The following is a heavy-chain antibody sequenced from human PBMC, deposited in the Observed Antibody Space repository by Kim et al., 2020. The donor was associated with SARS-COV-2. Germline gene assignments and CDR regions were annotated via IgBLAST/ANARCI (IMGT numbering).Heavy chain of an antibody. CDR1: GFTFNSYW. Sequence: GGSLRLSCAASGFTFNSYWMTWVRQAPGKGLEWVVNIRYDASEKYYVDSVRGRFTISRDNAKNSLYLQMNSLRAEDTAVYYCARGSAPHNYYGLGVWGQGTTVTVSS. D-gene: IGHD1-26*01. CDR3: ARGSAPHNYYGLGV. CDR2: IRYDASEK. J-gene: IGHJ6*02. V-gene: IGHV3-7*04.